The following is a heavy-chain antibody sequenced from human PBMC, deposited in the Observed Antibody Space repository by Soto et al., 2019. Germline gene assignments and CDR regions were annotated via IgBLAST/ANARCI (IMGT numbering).Heavy chain of an antibody. CDR1: GGTFSSYA. Sequence: SVKVSCKVSGGTFSSYAISWVRQAPGQGLEWMGGIIPLFGSTNYAQKFQGRVTITADESTSTSYMELSSLRSEDTAVYYCARDRCSGGSCSRFNWFDPWGQGTLVTVSS. CDR2: IIPLFGST. V-gene: IGHV1-69*13. CDR3: ARDRCSGGSCSRFNWFDP. D-gene: IGHD2-15*01. J-gene: IGHJ5*02.